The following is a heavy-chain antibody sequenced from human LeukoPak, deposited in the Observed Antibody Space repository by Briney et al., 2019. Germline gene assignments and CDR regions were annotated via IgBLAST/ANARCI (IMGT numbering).Heavy chain of an antibody. CDR2: IYHSGST. CDR1: GGSISSYY. J-gene: IGHJ4*02. D-gene: IGHD4-11*01. CDR3: ARLSPYSNFLDY. Sequence: SETLSLTCTVSGGSISSYYWSWIRQPPGKGLEWIGYIYHSGSTNYNPSLKSRVTISVDTSKNQFSLKLSSVTAADTAVYYCARLSPYSNFLDYWGQGTLVTVSS. V-gene: IGHV4-59*08.